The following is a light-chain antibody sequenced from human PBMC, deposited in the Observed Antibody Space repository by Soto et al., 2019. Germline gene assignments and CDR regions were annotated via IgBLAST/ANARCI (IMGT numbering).Light chain of an antibody. V-gene: IGLV2-14*01. CDR1: SSDVGGYNY. J-gene: IGLJ2*01. CDR2: EVT. Sequence: QSVLTQPASVSGSLGQSITISCTGTSSDVGGYNYVSWYQQHPGKDPKVVIFEVTKRPSGVSSRFSGSKSVNTASLTVSGLQAEDEGDYYCSSYTSSSTVLFGGGTKLTVL. CDR3: SSYTSSSTVL.